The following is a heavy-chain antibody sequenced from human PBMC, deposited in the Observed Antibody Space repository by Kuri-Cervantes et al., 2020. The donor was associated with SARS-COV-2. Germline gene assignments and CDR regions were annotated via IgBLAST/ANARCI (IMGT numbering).Heavy chain of an antibody. Sequence: GESLKISCAASGFTFSDYYMSWIRQVPGKGLEWVSYISSSSSYTNYADSVKGRFTISRDNAKNSLYLQMNSLRAEDTAVYYCARGQQLIDYWGQGTLVTVSS. CDR2: ISSSSSYT. D-gene: IGHD6-13*01. CDR3: ARGQQLIDY. CDR1: GFTFSDYY. V-gene: IGHV3-11*03. J-gene: IGHJ4*02.